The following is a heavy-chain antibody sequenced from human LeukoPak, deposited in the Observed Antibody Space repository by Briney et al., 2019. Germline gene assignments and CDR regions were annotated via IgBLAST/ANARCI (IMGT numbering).Heavy chain of an antibody. CDR3: ARESRDDFWSGYYGIDI. V-gene: IGHV4-59*02. CDR2: IYYSGST. CDR1: GGSVSSSY. D-gene: IGHD3-3*01. Sequence: PSETLSLTCTVSGGSVSSSYWYWIRQPPGKGLEWIGCIYYSGSTNYNPSLKSRVTISVDTSKNQFSLKLSSVTAADTAVYYCARESRDDFWSGYYGIDIWGQGTMVTVSS. J-gene: IGHJ3*02.